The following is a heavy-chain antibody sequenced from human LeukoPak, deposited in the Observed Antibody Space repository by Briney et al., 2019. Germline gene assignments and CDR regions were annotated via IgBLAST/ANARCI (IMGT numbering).Heavy chain of an antibody. CDR1: GGTFSSYA. D-gene: IGHD3-10*01. CDR2: IIPIFGTA. Sequence: ASVKVSCKASGGTFSSYAISWVRHAPGQGLEWMGGIIPIFGTANYAQKFQGRVTITTDESTSTAYMELSSLRSEDTAVYYCASMVRGVITFGYYYMDVWGKGTTVTVCS. CDR3: ASMVRGVITFGYYYMDV. V-gene: IGHV1-69*05. J-gene: IGHJ6*03.